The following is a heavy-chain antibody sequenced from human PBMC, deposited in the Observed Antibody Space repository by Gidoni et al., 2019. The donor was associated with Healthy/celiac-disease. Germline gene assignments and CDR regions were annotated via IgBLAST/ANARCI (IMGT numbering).Heavy chain of an antibody. Sequence: QLVQSGAEGKKPASSVKVSCKASGGTFSSYAISWVRQAPGQGLEWRGGIIPIFGTANYAQKFQGRVTITAAESRSTADMELSSLRSEDTAVYYCALSWGKLVNAFDIWGQGTMVTVSS. CDR2: IIPIFGTA. CDR1: GGTFSSYA. J-gene: IGHJ3*02. V-gene: IGHV1-69*01. CDR3: ALSWGKLVNAFDI. D-gene: IGHD3-16*01.